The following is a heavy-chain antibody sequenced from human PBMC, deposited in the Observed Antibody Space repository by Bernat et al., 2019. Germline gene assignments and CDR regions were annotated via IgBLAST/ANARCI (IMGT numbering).Heavy chain of an antibody. J-gene: IGHJ6*03. CDR3: ARRSLGVAAAGTNYYYYMDV. CDR1: GGSISSYY. CDR2: IYYSGST. V-gene: IGHV4-59*08. Sequence: QVQLQESGPGLVKPSETLSLTCTVSGGSISSYYWSWIRQPPGKGLEWIGYIYYSGSTNYNPSLKSRVTISVDTSKNQFSLKLSSVTAADTAVYYCARRSLGVAAAGTNYYYYMDVWGKGTTVTVSS. D-gene: IGHD6-13*01.